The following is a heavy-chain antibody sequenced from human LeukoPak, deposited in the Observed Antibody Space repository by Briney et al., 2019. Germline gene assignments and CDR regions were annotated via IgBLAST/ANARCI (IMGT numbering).Heavy chain of an antibody. J-gene: IGHJ4*02. V-gene: IGHV1-46*01. CDR3: ARSRDYGDYFDY. CDR1: GYTFTGYY. D-gene: IGHD4-17*01. CDR2: INPSGGST. Sequence: ASVKVSCKASGYTFTGYYIHWVRQAPGQGLEWMGIINPSGGSTSYAQKFQGRVTMTRDTSTSTVYMELSSLRSDDTAVYYCARSRDYGDYFDYWGQGTLVTVSS.